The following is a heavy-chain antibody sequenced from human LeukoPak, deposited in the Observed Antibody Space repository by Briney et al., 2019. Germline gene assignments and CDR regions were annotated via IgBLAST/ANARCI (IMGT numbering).Heavy chain of an antibody. J-gene: IGHJ5*02. CDR3: ARDVGYYASGIYP. CDR1: GGSFSGYY. D-gene: IGHD3-10*01. V-gene: IGHV4-34*01. Sequence: SETLSLTCAVYGGSFSGYYWSWIRQPPGKGLEWIGEINHSGSTNYNPSLKSRVTISVDTSKNQFSLKLNSVTAADTAVYYCARDVGYYASGIYPWGQGTLVTVSS. CDR2: INHSGST.